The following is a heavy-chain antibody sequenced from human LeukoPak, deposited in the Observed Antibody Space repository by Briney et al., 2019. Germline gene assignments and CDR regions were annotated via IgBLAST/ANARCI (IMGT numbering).Heavy chain of an antibody. J-gene: IGHJ4*02. Sequence: GGSLRLSCAASGFTFSSYAMSWVRQAPGKGLEWVSRINSDGSSTSYADSVKGRFTISRDNAKNTLYLQMNSLRAEDTAVYYCARDLRGIRNYWGQGTLVTVSS. V-gene: IGHV3-74*01. CDR3: ARDLRGIRNY. CDR1: GFTFSSYA. CDR2: INSDGSST. D-gene: IGHD1-20*01.